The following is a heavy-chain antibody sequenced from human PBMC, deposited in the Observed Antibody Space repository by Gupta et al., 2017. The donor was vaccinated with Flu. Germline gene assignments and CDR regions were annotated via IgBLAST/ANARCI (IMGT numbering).Heavy chain of an antibody. CDR1: GGSISSYY. CDR2: IYTSGST. CDR3: ARVKYYYGSGRPYYFDY. J-gene: IGHJ4*02. Sequence: QVQLQESGPGLVKPSETLSLTCTVSGGSISSYYWSWIRQPAGKGLEWIGRIYTSGSTNYNPSLKSRVTMSVDTSKNQFSLKLSSVTAADTAVYYCARVKYYYGSGRPYYFDYWGQGTLVTVSS. D-gene: IGHD3-10*01. V-gene: IGHV4-4*07.